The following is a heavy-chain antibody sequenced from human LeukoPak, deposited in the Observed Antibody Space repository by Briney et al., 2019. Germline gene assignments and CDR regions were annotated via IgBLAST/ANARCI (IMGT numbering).Heavy chain of an antibody. J-gene: IGHJ4*02. Sequence: ASVKVSCKASGGTFSSYGISWVRQAPGQGLEWMGRIIYILGIANYAQKFQGRVTITADKSTSTAYMELSSLRSEDTAVYYCARDHEAYYDSSGYYYYWGQGTLVTVSS. V-gene: IGHV1-69*04. CDR2: IIYILGIA. CDR1: GGTFSSYG. CDR3: ARDHEAYYDSSGYYYY. D-gene: IGHD3-22*01.